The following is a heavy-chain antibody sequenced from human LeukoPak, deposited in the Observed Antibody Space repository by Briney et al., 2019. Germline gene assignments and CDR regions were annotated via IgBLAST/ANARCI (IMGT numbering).Heavy chain of an antibody. CDR3: TSRTYYDILTGYQYFDY. D-gene: IGHD3-9*01. CDR1: GFTFSSYG. Sequence: GGTLRLSCAASGFTFSSYGMNWVRQAPGKGLEWVGRIKSKTDGGTTDYAAPVKGRFTISRDDSKNTLYLQMNSLKTEDTAVYYCTSRTYYDILTGYQYFDYWGQGTLVTVSS. V-gene: IGHV3-15*01. CDR2: IKSKTDGGTT. J-gene: IGHJ4*02.